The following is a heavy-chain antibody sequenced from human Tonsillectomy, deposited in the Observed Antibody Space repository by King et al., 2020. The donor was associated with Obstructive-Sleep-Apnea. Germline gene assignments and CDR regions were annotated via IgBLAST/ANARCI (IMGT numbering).Heavy chain of an antibody. D-gene: IGHD6-19*01. J-gene: IGHJ6*02. CDR3: ARDRAALGSGWPPGMDV. CDR1: GFTFSSYS. Sequence: VQLVESGGGLVKPGGSLRLSCAASGFTFSSYSMNWVRQAPGKGLEWVSSISSSSSYIYYADSVKGRFTISRDNAKNSLYLQMNSLRAEDTAVYYCARDRAALGSGWPPGMDVWGQGTTVTVSS. V-gene: IGHV3-21*01. CDR2: ISSSSSYI.